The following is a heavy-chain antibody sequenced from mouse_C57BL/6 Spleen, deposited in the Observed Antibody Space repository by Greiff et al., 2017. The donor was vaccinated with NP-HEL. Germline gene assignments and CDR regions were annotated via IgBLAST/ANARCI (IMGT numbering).Heavy chain of an antibody. CDR1: GYTFTSYW. J-gene: IGHJ3*01. V-gene: IGHV1-52*01. Sequence: VQLQQPGAELVRPGSSVKLSCKASGYTFTSYWMHWVKQRPIQGLEWIGNIDPSDSETHYNQKFKDKATLTVDKSSSTAYMQLSSLTSEDSAVYYCARSNYYGSSYGWFAYWGQGTLVTVSA. CDR3: ARSNYYGSSYGWFAY. CDR2: IDPSDSET. D-gene: IGHD1-1*01.